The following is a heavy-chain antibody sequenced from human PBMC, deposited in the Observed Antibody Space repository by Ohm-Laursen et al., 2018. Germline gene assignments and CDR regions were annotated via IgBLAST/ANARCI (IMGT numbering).Heavy chain of an antibody. D-gene: IGHD1-26*01. CDR2: ISAYNGNT. J-gene: IGHJ4*02. CDR3: ARDEVGASDFDY. CDR1: GYTITSYG. Sequence: SVKVSCKASGYTITSYGISWVRQAPGQGLEWMGWISAYNGNTNYAQKLQGRVTMTTDTSTSTAYMELRSLGSDDTAVYYCARDEVGASDFDYWGQGTLVTVSS. V-gene: IGHV1-18*01.